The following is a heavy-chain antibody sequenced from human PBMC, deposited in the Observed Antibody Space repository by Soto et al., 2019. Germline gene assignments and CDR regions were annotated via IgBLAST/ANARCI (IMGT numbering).Heavy chain of an antibody. CDR1: GYTFTSYG. CDR2: ISAYNGNT. J-gene: IGHJ5*02. D-gene: IGHD6-13*01. V-gene: IGHV1-18*01. CDR3: ARTLEAAGIAGWFDP. Sequence: QVQLVQSGAEVKKPGASVKVSCKASGYTFTSYGISWVRQAPGQGLEWMGWISAYNGNTNYAQKLQGRVTMTTDTSTSTGYMELRSLRSDDTAVYYCARTLEAAGIAGWFDPWGQGTLVTVSS.